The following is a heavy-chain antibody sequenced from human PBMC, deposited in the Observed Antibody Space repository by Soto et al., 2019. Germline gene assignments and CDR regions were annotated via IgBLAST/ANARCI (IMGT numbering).Heavy chain of an antibody. D-gene: IGHD2-8*02. J-gene: IGHJ4*02. CDR3: ARDKITGLFDY. Sequence: QVQLQQWGAGLLKPSETLSLTCAVYGGSFSGYYWTWIRQPPGTGLEWIGEINHSGSTDYNPSLKRRVTLSVDTSKTQFSLKLTSVTAADTAVYYCARDKITGLFDYWGQGPLVTVSS. V-gene: IGHV4-34*01. CDR2: INHSGST. CDR1: GGSFSGYY.